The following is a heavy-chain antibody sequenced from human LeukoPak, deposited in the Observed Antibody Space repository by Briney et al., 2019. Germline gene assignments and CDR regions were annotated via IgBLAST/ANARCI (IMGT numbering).Heavy chain of an antibody. CDR1: GGSISSSSYY. Sequence: SETLSLTCTVSGGSISSSSYYWGWIRQPPGKGLEWIGNIYYSGSTYYNPSLKSRLTISVDTSKNQFSLRLNSVTAADTAVYYCANAGAYYNFWSGYSGDQFDYWGQGTPVTVSS. J-gene: IGHJ4*02. CDR2: IYYSGST. D-gene: IGHD3-3*01. V-gene: IGHV4-39*01. CDR3: ANAGAYYNFWSGYSGDQFDY.